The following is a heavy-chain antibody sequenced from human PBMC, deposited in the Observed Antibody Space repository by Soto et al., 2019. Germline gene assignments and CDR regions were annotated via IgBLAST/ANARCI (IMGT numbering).Heavy chain of an antibody. D-gene: IGHD6-19*01. V-gene: IGHV4-31*03. CDR3: ARRRVAGTYRSLFDY. J-gene: IGHJ4*02. CDR1: GGSISSGGYY. CDR2: IYYSGST. Sequence: SETLSLTCTVSGGSISSGGYYWSWIRQHPGKGLEWIGYIYYSGSTYYNPSLKSRVTISVDTSKNQFSLKLSSVTAADTAVYYCARRRVAGTYRSLFDYWGQGTLVTVS.